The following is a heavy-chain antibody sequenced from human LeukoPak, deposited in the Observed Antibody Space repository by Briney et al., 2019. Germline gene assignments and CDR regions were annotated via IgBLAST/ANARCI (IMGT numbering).Heavy chain of an antibody. Sequence: GASVKVSCKASAYTFTSYDINWVRQATGQGLEWMGWMNPNSGNTGYAQKFQGRVTMTRNTSISTAYMELSSLRSEDTAVYYCARFYYGSGSSSYGMDVWGQGTTVTVSS. D-gene: IGHD3-10*01. J-gene: IGHJ6*02. CDR1: AYTFTSYD. V-gene: IGHV1-8*01. CDR3: ARFYYGSGSSSYGMDV. CDR2: MNPNSGNT.